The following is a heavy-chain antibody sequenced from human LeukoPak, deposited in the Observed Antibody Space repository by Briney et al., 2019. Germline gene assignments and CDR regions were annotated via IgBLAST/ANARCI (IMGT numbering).Heavy chain of an antibody. D-gene: IGHD4/OR15-4a*01. J-gene: IGHJ4*02. CDR1: GFTVSSNY. CDR3: ARELTYYFDY. V-gene: IGHV3-66*01. Sequence: PGGSLRLSCAASGFTVSSNYMSWVRQAPGKGLEWVSVIYSGGSTYYADSVKGRFTISRDNSKNTLYLQMNSLRAEDAAVYYCARELTYYFDYWGQGTLVTVSS. CDR2: IYSGGST.